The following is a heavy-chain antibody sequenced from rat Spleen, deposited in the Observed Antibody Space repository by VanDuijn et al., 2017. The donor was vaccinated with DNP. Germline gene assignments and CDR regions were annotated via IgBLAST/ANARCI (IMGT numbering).Heavy chain of an antibody. D-gene: IGHD1-12*02. Sequence: EVQLVESGGGLVQPGRSLKLSCAASGFTFSDYYMAWVRQAPKKGLEWVASISYEGSSTYYGDSVKGRFTISRDNAKSTLYLQMNSLRSEDTATYYCARSGYDGSYYPDYWGQGVMVTVSS. J-gene: IGHJ2*01. V-gene: IGHV5-22*01. CDR1: GFTFSDYY. CDR3: ARSGYDGSYYPDY. CDR2: ISYEGSST.